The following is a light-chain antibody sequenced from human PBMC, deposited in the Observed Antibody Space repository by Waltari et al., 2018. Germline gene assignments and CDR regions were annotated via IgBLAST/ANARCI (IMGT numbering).Light chain of an antibody. CDR3: QQRINWLT. V-gene: IGKV3-11*01. CDR1: QSVTSY. J-gene: IGKJ4*01. Sequence: ETVLTQSPATLSLSPGETATLSCRTSQSVTSYLAWYQQRPGQPPSLLISNASKRATGIPARFRGSGSGTYFTLTISSLEPEDFAVYYCQQRINWLTFGGGTKVEIK. CDR2: NAS.